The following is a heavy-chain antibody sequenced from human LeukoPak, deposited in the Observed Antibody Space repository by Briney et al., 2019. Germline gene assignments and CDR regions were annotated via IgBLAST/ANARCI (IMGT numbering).Heavy chain of an antibody. J-gene: IGHJ4*02. V-gene: IGHV3-48*01. CDR3: ARAQYYSDSTGYYYLHY. CDR2: ISSSSTI. D-gene: IGHD3-22*01. Sequence: GGSLRLSCVGSGFTFSSYHMNWVRQAPGKGLEWVSYISSSSTIYYADSVKGRFTISRDNAKNSLYLQTNSLRAEDTAVYYCARAQYYSDSTGYYYLHYWGQGTLVTVSS. CDR1: GFTFSSYH.